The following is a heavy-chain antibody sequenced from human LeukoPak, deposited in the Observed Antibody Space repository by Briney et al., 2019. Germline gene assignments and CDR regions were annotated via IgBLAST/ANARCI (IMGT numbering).Heavy chain of an antibody. Sequence: PSQTLSLTCTVSGGSISSGSYYWSWIRQPAGKGLEWIGRIYTSGSTNYNPSLKSRVTISVDTSKNQFSLKLSSVTAADTAVYYCASLAVAGRKAFDIWAKGQWSPSLQ. CDR1: GGSISSGSYY. J-gene: IGHJ3*02. CDR2: IYTSGST. CDR3: ASLAVAGRKAFDI. D-gene: IGHD6-19*01. V-gene: IGHV4-61*02.